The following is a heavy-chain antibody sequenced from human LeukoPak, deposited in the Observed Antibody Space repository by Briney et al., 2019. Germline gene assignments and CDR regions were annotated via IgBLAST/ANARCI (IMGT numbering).Heavy chain of an antibody. CDR1: GFTFGDYN. CDR3: AIGGSSSPVISVH. J-gene: IGHJ4*02. V-gene: IGHV3-21*01. Sequence: GGSLRLSCAASGFTFGDYNMNWVRQAPGKGLEWVSSITSGSSYMYYADSVKGRFTISRDNAGNSLYLQMNSLRAEDTAVYYCAIGGSSSPVISVHWGQGTLVTVSS. D-gene: IGHD6-6*01. CDR2: ITSGSSYM.